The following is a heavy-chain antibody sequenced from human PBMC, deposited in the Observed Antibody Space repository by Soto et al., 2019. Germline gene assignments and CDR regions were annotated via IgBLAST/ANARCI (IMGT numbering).Heavy chain of an antibody. D-gene: IGHD6-19*01. CDR1: GFTFSNYW. CDR3: ARVAVGRYDFDS. J-gene: IGHJ4*02. Sequence: EVLLVESGGGLVQPGGSLRLSCAASGFTFSNYWMHWVRQAPGKGLVRVSRINSDGSTTSYADSVKGRFTISRDNAKNTLYLQMNSLRVEDTAVYFCARVAVGRYDFDSWGQGTLVPVSS. CDR2: INSDGSTT. V-gene: IGHV3-74*01.